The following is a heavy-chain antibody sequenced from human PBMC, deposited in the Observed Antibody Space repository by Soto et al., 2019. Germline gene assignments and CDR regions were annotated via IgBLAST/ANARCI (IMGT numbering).Heavy chain of an antibody. CDR1: GGTFSSYA. Sequence: ASVKVSCKASGGTFSSYAISWVRQAPGQGLEWMGWMNPNSGNTGYAQNFRGRVTMTQNTAIGTAYMELSSLRSDDTATYYCTRAYGAETFDFWGQGTRVTVSS. CDR2: MNPNSGNT. J-gene: IGHJ5*01. V-gene: IGHV1-8*02. D-gene: IGHD3-10*01. CDR3: TRAYGAETFDF.